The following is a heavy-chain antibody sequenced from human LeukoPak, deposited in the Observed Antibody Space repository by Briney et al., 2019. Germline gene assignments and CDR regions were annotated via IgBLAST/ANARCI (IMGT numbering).Heavy chain of an antibody. D-gene: IGHD6-13*01. CDR3: AREAIAAPWGYY. Sequence: ASVKVSCKASGYTFTGYYMHWVRQAPGQGREWMGWINPNSGGTNYAQKFQGRVTMTRDTSISTAYMELSRLRSDDTAVYYCAREAIAAPWGYYWGQGTLVTVSS. CDR2: INPNSGGT. V-gene: IGHV1-2*02. CDR1: GYTFTGYY. J-gene: IGHJ4*02.